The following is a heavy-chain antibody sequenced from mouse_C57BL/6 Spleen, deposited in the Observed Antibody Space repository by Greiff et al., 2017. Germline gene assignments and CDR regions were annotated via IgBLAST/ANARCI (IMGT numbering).Heavy chain of an antibody. D-gene: IGHD2-1*01. CDR1: GYTFTSYW. V-gene: IGHV1-55*01. J-gene: IGHJ2*01. Sequence: VQLQQSGAELVKPGASVKMSCKASGYTFTSYWITWVKQRPGQGLEWIGDIYPGSGSTNYNEKFKSKATLTVDTSSSTAYMQLSSLTSEDSAVYYCASQGYGNSYFDYWGQGTTLTVSS. CDR2: IYPGSGST. CDR3: ASQGYGNSYFDY.